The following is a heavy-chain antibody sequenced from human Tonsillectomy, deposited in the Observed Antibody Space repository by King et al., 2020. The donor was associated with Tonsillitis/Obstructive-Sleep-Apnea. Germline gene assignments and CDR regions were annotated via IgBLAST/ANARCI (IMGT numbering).Heavy chain of an antibody. CDR1: GFTFDDYA. CDR2: ISWNSGSI. CDR3: AKDIVTFGGVIVDDAFDI. Sequence: VQLMESGGGLVQPGRSLRLSCAASGFTFDDYAMHWVRQAPGKGLEWVSGISWNSGSIGYADSVKGRFTISRDNAKNSLYLQMNSLRAEDTALYYCAKDIVTFGGVIVDDAFDIWGQGTMVTVSS. J-gene: IGHJ3*02. D-gene: IGHD3-16*02. V-gene: IGHV3-9*01.